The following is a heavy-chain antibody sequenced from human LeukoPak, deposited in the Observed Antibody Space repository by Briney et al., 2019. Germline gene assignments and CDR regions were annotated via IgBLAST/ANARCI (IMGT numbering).Heavy chain of an antibody. Sequence: GESLKISCKGSGYSFTSYWIGWVRQMPGKGLEWMGIIYPGDSDTRYSPSFQGQVTISADKSISTAYLQWSSLKASDTAMYDCASSMAGSGFYFDYWGQGTLVTVSS. J-gene: IGHJ4*02. CDR2: IYPGDSDT. V-gene: IGHV5-51*01. D-gene: IGHD6-19*01. CDR1: GYSFTSYW. CDR3: ASSMAGSGFYFDY.